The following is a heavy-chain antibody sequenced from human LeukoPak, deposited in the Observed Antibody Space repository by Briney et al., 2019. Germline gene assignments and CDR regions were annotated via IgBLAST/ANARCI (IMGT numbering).Heavy chain of an antibody. Sequence: ASVKVSCKASGYTFTSYYMHWVRQAPGQGPEWMGIVNPSGGSTSYAQKFQGRVTMTRDTSTSTVYMELSSLRSEDTAVYYCARAWNLDYDSSGHRYYFDYWGQGTLVTVSS. CDR2: VNPSGGST. CDR1: GYTFTSYY. J-gene: IGHJ4*02. CDR3: ARAWNLDYDSSGHRYYFDY. V-gene: IGHV1-46*01. D-gene: IGHD3-22*01.